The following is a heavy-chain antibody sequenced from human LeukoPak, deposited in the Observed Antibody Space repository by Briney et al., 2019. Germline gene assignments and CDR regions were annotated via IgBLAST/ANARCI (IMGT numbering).Heavy chain of an antibody. Sequence: HPGGSLRLSCAASGFTFSSYAMHWVRQAPGKGLEYVSAISSNGGSTYYANSVKGRFTISRDNSKNTLYLQMGSLRAEDMAVYYCARGPRPLDYYGSGFFDYWGQGTLVTVSS. CDR1: GFTFSSYA. V-gene: IGHV3-64*01. CDR2: ISSNGGST. D-gene: IGHD3-10*01. CDR3: ARGPRPLDYYGSGFFDY. J-gene: IGHJ4*02.